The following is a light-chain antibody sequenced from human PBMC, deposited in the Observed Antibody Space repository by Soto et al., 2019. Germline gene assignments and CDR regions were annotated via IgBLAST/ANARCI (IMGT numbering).Light chain of an antibody. J-gene: IGKJ2*01. CDR1: QDVLNNY. V-gene: IGKV3-20*01. CDR2: AIS. CDR3: QQYNSWPPGT. Sequence: DIVLTQSPGTLSLSPGERATLSCRASQDVLNNYLAWFQQKPGQAPRLLISAISTRASGIPDRFSGSGSGAHFNLTISRLEPEDFAVYYCQQYNSWPPGTFGQGTKVDIK.